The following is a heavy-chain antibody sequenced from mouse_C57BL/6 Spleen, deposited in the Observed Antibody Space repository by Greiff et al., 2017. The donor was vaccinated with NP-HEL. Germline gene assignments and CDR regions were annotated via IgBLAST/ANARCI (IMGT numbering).Heavy chain of an antibody. J-gene: IGHJ4*01. CDR1: GYTFTDYY. CDR2: IYPGSGNT. Sequence: QVQLKESGAELVRPGASVKLSCKASGYTFTDYYINWVKQRPGQGLEWIARIYPGSGNTYYNEKFKGKATLTAEKSSSTAYMQLSSLTSEDSAVYFCARVRGSYYAMDYWGQGTSVTVSS. V-gene: IGHV1-76*01. CDR3: ARVRGSYYAMDY.